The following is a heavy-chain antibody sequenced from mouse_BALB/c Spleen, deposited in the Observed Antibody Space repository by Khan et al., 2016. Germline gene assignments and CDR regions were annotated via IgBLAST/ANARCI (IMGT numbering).Heavy chain of an antibody. CDR2: IDPYYGGT. J-gene: IGHJ1*01. CDR3: ARRYGNYMNWYFDV. CDR1: GYSFTGYN. V-gene: IGHV1-39*01. D-gene: IGHD2-10*02. Sequence: VQLQQSGPELEKPGATVKISCKASGYSFTGYNMNWVKQSKGKSLEWIGNIDPYYGGTSYNQKFKGKATLTVDKSSSTAYMQLKSLTSEDSAVSYCARRYGNYMNWYFDVWGAGTTVTVSS.